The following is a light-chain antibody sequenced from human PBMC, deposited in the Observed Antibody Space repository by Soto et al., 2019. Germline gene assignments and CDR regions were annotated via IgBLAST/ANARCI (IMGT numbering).Light chain of an antibody. V-gene: IGKV1-8*01. J-gene: IGKJ4*01. CDR3: QQYYSYPLT. CDR2: AAS. CDR1: QGISSY. Sequence: AIRMTQSPSSFSASTGDRVTITCRASQGISSYLAWYQQKPGKAPKLLIYAASTLQSGVPSRFSGSGSGTDFTLTISCLQSEDFATSYGQQYYSYPLTFGGGTKVEIK.